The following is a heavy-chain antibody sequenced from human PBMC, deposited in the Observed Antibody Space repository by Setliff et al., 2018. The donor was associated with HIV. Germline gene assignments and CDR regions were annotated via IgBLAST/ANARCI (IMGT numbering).Heavy chain of an antibody. J-gene: IGHJ4*02. CDR3: AGLYGDHGGGY. CDR2: IITNLGGVT. D-gene: IGHD4-17*01. Sequence: GASVKVSCKASGYTFTSFGISWVRQAPGQGLEWMGGIITNLGGVTKYAQKFQDRLTITADASTSTVYMELISLRSEDTAVYYCAGLYGDHGGGYWGQGTLVTVSS. V-gene: IGHV1-69*10. CDR1: GYTFTSFG.